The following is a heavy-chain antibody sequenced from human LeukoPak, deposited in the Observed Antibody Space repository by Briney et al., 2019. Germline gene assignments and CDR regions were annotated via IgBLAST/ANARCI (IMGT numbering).Heavy chain of an antibody. CDR3: ASHSSWDYVWGSYRPDAFDI. J-gene: IGHJ3*02. V-gene: IGHV1-2*02. CDR1: GYTFTGYY. Sequence: ASVKVSCKASGYTFTGYYMHWVRQAPGQGLEWMGWINPNSGGTNYAQKFQGRVTMTRDTSISTAYMELSRLRSDDTAVYYCASHSSWDYVWGSYRPDAFDIWGQGTMVTVSS. CDR2: INPNSGGT. D-gene: IGHD3-16*02.